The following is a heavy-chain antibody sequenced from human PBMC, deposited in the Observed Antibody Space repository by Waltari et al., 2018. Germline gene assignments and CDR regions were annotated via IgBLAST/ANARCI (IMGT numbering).Heavy chain of an antibody. CDR1: GYSISSGYY. J-gene: IGHJ4*02. Sequence: QVQLQESGPGLVKPSETLSLTCAVSGYSISSGYYWGWIRQPPGKGLEWIGSIYHSGSTYYNPSLKSRVTISVDTSKNQFSLKLSSVTAADTAVYYCARDPSIAAAGPEYYFDYWGQGTLVTVSS. V-gene: IGHV4-38-2*02. D-gene: IGHD6-13*01. CDR3: ARDPSIAAAGPEYYFDY. CDR2: IYHSGST.